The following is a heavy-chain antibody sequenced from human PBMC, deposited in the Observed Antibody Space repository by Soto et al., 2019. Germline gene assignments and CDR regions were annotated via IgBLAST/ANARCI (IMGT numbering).Heavy chain of an antibody. D-gene: IGHD2-2*01. J-gene: IGHJ6*02. Sequence: ASVXVSCKVSGYTLTELSMHWVRQAPGKGLEWMGGFDPEDGETIYAQKFQGRVTMTEDTSTDTAYMELSSLRSEDMAVYYCAKTDIVVVPAARRSYYYYGMDVWGQGTTVTVSS. CDR3: AKTDIVVVPAARRSYYYYGMDV. CDR1: GYTLTELS. CDR2: FDPEDGET. V-gene: IGHV1-24*01.